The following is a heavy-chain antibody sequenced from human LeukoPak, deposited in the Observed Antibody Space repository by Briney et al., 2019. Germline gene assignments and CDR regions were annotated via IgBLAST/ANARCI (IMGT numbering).Heavy chain of an antibody. CDR3: ARAHRGGFGAVYLDY. V-gene: IGHV4-39*07. D-gene: IGHD3-10*01. CDR1: GGSISSTDYY. Sequence: PSETLSLTCVVSGGSISSTDYYWGWIRQPPGKGLEWIGSIYYSGSTDYNPSLKSRVTISVDTSKNQFSLKLSSVTAADTAVYYCARAHRGGFGAVYLDYWGQGTLVTVSS. J-gene: IGHJ4*02. CDR2: IYYSGST.